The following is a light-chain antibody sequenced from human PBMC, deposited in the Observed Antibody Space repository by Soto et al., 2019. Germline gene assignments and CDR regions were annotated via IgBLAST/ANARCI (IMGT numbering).Light chain of an antibody. CDR3: QQYNTWHPKMA. CDR2: GAS. V-gene: IGKV3-15*01. CDR1: QSVSSD. Sequence: VVTQSPATLSVFPGETATLSCRASQSVSSDLAWYQQRPGQAPRLLLYGASTRAIGIPARVSGSGSGTEFSLTISSLQSEDFATYYCQQYNTWHPKMAFGRGTKVDIK. J-gene: IGKJ1*01.